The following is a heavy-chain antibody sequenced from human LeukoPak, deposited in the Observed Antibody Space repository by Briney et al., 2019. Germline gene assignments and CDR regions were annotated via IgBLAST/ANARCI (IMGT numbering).Heavy chain of an antibody. J-gene: IGHJ4*02. CDR3: SRSGSYLLIDY. V-gene: IGHV3-49*04. CDR1: GFTSGDYA. Sequence: PGRSLRLSCTASGFTSGDYAMSWVRQPPGKGQEWVGFIRSKAYGGTTEYAASVKGRFTISRDDSKSIAYLQMNSLKTEDTAMYYCSRSGSYLLIDYWGQGTLVTVSS. CDR2: IRSKAYGGTT. D-gene: IGHD1-26*01.